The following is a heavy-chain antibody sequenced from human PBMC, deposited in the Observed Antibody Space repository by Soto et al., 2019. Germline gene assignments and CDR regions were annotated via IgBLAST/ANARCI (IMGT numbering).Heavy chain of an antibody. Sequence: SVKVSCKASGGTFSSYAISWVRQAPGQGLEWMGGIIPIFGTANYAQKFQGRVTITADESTSTAYMELSSLISEDTAVYYCAREGVGYSYGFYGMDVWGQGTTVTVSS. CDR2: IIPIFGTA. J-gene: IGHJ6*02. D-gene: IGHD5-18*01. CDR3: AREGVGYSYGFYGMDV. V-gene: IGHV1-69*13. CDR1: GGTFSSYA.